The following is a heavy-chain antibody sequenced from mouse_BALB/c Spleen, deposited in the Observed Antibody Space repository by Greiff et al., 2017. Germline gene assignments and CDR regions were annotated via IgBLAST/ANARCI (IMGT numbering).Heavy chain of an antibody. V-gene: IGHV5-9-3*01. Sequence: EVKLMESGGGLVKPGGSLKLSCAASGFTFSSYAMSWVRQTPEKRLEWVATISSGGSYTYYPDSVKGRFTISRDNAKNTLYLQMSSLRSEDTAMYYCARHMNGYRGYFDYWGQGTTLTVSS. CDR2: ISSGGSYT. CDR1: GFTFSSYA. D-gene: IGHD1-2*01. J-gene: IGHJ2*01. CDR3: ARHMNGYRGYFDY.